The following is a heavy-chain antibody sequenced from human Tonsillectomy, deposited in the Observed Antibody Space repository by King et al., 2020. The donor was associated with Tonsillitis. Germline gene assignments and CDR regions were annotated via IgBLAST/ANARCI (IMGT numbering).Heavy chain of an antibody. CDR1: GYTFTSYG. CDR3: ARDNTLSMVVPALLDY. Sequence: QLVQSGGEVKKPGASVKVSCKASGYTFTSYGITWVRQAPGQGLQWMGWISGYNANTNYAQMLQGRVTMTTDTSTSTAYMELRSLRSDDTAVYYCARDNTLSMVVPALLDYWGQGTLVTVSS. V-gene: IGHV1-18*04. D-gene: IGHD2-2*01. CDR2: ISGYNANT. J-gene: IGHJ4*02.